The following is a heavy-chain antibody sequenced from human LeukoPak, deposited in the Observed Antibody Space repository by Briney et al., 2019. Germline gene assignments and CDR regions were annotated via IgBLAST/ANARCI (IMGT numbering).Heavy chain of an antibody. D-gene: IGHD3-22*01. Sequence: GASVKVPCKASGYTFTGYYMHWVRQAPGQGLEWMGWINPNSGGTNYAQKFQGRVTMTRDTSISTAYMELSRLRSDDTAVYYCARYRNYYDSSGYYYVEYFQHWGQGTLVTVSS. CDR3: ARYRNYYDSSGYYYVEYFQH. CDR1: GYTFTGYY. J-gene: IGHJ1*01. CDR2: INPNSGGT. V-gene: IGHV1-2*02.